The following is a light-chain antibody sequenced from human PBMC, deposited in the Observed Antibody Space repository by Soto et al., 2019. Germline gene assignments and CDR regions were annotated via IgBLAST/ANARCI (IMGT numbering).Light chain of an antibody. Sequence: QSALTQPASVSGSPGQSITISCTGTSSDVGGYNYVSWYQQHPGKAPKLMIYDVSNRPSGVSNRFSGSKSGNTASLTISGLPGEEEADYYCSSYTSSSVVFGGGTKLTVL. J-gene: IGLJ2*01. CDR1: SSDVGGYNY. V-gene: IGLV2-14*01. CDR3: SSYTSSSVV. CDR2: DVS.